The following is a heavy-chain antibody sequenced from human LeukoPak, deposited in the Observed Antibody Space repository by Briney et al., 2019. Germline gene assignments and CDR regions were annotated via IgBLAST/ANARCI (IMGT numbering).Heavy chain of an antibody. Sequence: PSETLSLTCTVSGASISSDNYFWSWIRQPPGKGLEWIGYIYHSGSTYYNPSLKSRVTISVDRSKNQFSLKLSSVTAADTAVYYCARISNTFGGVIVPSGAFDIWGQGTMVTVSS. D-gene: IGHD3-16*02. J-gene: IGHJ3*02. CDR2: IYHSGST. CDR3: ARISNTFGGVIVPSGAFDI. V-gene: IGHV4-30-2*01. CDR1: GASISSDNYF.